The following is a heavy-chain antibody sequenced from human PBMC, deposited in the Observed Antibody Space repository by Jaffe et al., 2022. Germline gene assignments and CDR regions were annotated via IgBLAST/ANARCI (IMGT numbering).Heavy chain of an antibody. CDR2: TRNKANSYTT. Sequence: EVQLVESGGGLVQPGGSLRLSCAASGFTFSDHYMDWVRQAPGKGLEWVGRTRNKANSYTTEYAASVKGRFTISRDDSKNSLYLQMNSLKTEDTAVYYCARGEEFGAFDIWGQGTMVTVSS. CDR3: ARGEEFGAFDI. J-gene: IGHJ3*02. CDR1: GFTFSDHY. D-gene: IGHD3-10*01. V-gene: IGHV3-72*01.